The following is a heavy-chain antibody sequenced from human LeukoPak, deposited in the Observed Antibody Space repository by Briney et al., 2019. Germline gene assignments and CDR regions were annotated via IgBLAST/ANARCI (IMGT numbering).Heavy chain of an antibody. CDR1: GYSFTNYW. D-gene: IGHD4-17*01. V-gene: IGHV5-51*01. J-gene: IGHJ3*02. CDR3: AKAGDGDYDLAPDAFDI. CDR2: IYPGDSDT. Sequence: GESLKISCKGSGYSFTNYWIGWVRQMPGKGPEWMGIIYPGDSDTRYSPSFQGQVTISADKSISTAYPQWSSLKASDTAMYYCAKAGDGDYDLAPDAFDIWGQGTMVTVSS.